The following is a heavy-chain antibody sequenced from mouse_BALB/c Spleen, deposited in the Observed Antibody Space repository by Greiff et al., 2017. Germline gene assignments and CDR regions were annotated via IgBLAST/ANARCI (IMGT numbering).Heavy chain of an antibody. CDR2: ISSGGST. J-gene: IGHJ4*01. V-gene: IGHV5-6-5*01. D-gene: IGHD1-1*01. CDR3: ARDLTTVVATNAMDY. CDR1: GFTFSSYA. Sequence: DVKLVESGGGLVKPGGSLKLSCAASGFTFSSYAMSWVRQTPEKRLEWVASISSGGSTYYQDSVKGRFTISRDNARNILYLQMSSLRSEDTAMYYCARDLTTVVATNAMDYWGQGTSVTVSS.